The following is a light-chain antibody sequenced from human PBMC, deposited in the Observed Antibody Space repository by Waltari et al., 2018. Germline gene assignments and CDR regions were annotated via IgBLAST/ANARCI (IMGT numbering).Light chain of an antibody. J-gene: IGKJ5*01. V-gene: IGKV3-20*01. CDR2: GAS. CDR3: QYYGSSPPIT. CDR1: PSVSSNY. Sequence: EIVLTQSPGTLSLSPGDRATLSCRASPSVSSNYFVWYQQKPGQAPRLLIYGASGRATGTPDRFSGGGSGTDFTLTITGLETEDFAVYYCQYYGSSPPITFGQGTRLEIK.